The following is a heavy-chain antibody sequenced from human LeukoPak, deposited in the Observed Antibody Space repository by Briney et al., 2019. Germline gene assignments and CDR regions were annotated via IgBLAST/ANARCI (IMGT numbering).Heavy chain of an antibody. J-gene: IGHJ3*02. Sequence: LGGSLRLSCAASGFTFSSYWMHWVRQAPGKGLVWVSRINSDGSSTSYADSVKGRFTISRDNAKNTLYLQMNSLRAEDTAVYYCARRESSSWYFAFDIWGQGTMVTVSS. D-gene: IGHD6-13*01. CDR3: ARRESSSWYFAFDI. CDR2: INSDGSST. CDR1: GFTFSSYW. V-gene: IGHV3-74*01.